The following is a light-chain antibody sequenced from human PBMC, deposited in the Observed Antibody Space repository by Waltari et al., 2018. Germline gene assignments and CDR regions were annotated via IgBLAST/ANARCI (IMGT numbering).Light chain of an antibody. Sequence: DIQMTQSPSSLSASVGDRVTFTCQASQSINNNLIWYQQSPGKAPKLLIYDASNSETGVPSRFSGSGFGTDFTFTISSLQPEDFATYYCQHYENLPYTFGGGTRVEI. CDR3: QHYENLPYT. V-gene: IGKV1-33*01. J-gene: IGKJ4*01. CDR1: QSINNN. CDR2: DAS.